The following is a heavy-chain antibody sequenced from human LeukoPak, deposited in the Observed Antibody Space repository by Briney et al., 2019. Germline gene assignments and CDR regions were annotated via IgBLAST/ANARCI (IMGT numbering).Heavy chain of an antibody. Sequence: GGTLRLSCAASGFTFDDYAMHWVRQAPGKGLELVSLISGDGRSTYYADSVKGRFTIPRDNSKNSLYLQMNSLRTEDTAFYYCAKDIGEGSAWYQGLDYWGQGTLVTVSS. V-gene: IGHV3-43*02. D-gene: IGHD6-19*01. J-gene: IGHJ4*02. CDR2: ISGDGRST. CDR3: AKDIGEGSAWYQGLDY. CDR1: GFTFDDYA.